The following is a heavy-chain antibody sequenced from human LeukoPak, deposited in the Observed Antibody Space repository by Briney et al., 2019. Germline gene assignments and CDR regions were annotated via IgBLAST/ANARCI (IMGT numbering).Heavy chain of an antibody. D-gene: IGHD6-13*01. J-gene: IGHJ6*02. Sequence: GGSLRLSCAASGFTFSSYSMNWVRQAPGKGLEWVSSISSSSSYIYYADSVKGRFTISRDNSKNTLYLQMNGLRAEDTAVYYCARVAAAVDYYYYYGMDVWGQGTTVTVSS. CDR2: ISSSSSYI. CDR3: ARVAAAVDYYYYYGMDV. V-gene: IGHV3-21*01. CDR1: GFTFSSYS.